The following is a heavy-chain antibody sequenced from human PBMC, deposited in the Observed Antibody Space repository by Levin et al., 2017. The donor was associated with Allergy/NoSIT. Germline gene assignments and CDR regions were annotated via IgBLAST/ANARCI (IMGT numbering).Heavy chain of an antibody. Sequence: PGGSLRLSCAASGFTFGTYDMHWVRQRTGSGLEWVSSIGADGETYYPISVKGRFTISRENVKNSVYLRVNSLRAGDTAVYYCARGRPRGQTYYDFWTGHGMDLWGLGTTVTVSS. V-gene: IGHV3-13*01. J-gene: IGHJ6*02. CDR2: IGADGET. D-gene: IGHD3-3*01. CDR1: GFTFGTYD. CDR3: ARGRPRGQTYYDFWTGHGMDL.